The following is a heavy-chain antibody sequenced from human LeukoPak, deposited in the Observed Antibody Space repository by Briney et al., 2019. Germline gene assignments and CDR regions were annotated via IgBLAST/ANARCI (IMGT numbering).Heavy chain of an antibody. J-gene: IGHJ4*02. CDR3: ARDRGESYYDYFDY. V-gene: IGHV3-74*01. D-gene: IGHD1-26*01. Sequence: GGSLRLSCAASGFTFSYYWMHWVRQAPGKGLVWVSRINTDGSSTGFADSVKGRFTISRDNAKNTLYLQMNSLRAEDTAVYYCARDRGESYYDYFDYWGQGALVTVSS. CDR1: GFTFSYYW. CDR2: INTDGSST.